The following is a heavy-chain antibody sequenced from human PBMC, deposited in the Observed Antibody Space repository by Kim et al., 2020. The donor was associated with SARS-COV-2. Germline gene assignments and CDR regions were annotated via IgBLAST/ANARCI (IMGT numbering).Heavy chain of an antibody. D-gene: IGHD6-19*01. J-gene: IGHJ4*02. CDR3: VKERTSGWYDFDY. CDR2: ISTNGGGT. Sequence: GGSLRLSCSASGFTFSSYGMPWVRQAPGKGLVYVSDISTNGGGTYYADSVKDRFIISRDNSRNMLNLQMSSLRSEDTAVYYCVKERTSGWYDFDYWGQGTLVTVSS. CDR1: GFTFSSYG. V-gene: IGHV3-64D*06.